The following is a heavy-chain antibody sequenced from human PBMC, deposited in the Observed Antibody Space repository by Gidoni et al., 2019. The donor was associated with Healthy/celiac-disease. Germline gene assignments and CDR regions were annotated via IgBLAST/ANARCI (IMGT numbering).Heavy chain of an antibody. CDR1: GFTFSSYG. V-gene: IGHV3-30*18. J-gene: IGHJ4*02. D-gene: IGHD3-3*01. CDR2: ISYDGSNK. Sequence: QVQLVESGGGVVQPGRSLRPSCAASGFTFSSYGMHWVRQAPGKGLEWVAVISYDGSNKYYADSVKGRFTISRDNSKNTLYLQMNSLRAEDTAVYYCAKEQATFWSGYPFDYWGQGTLVTVSS. CDR3: AKEQATFWSGYPFDY.